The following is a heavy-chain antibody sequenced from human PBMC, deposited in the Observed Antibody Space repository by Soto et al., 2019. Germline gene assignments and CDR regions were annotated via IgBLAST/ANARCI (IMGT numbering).Heavy chain of an antibody. D-gene: IGHD5-12*01. V-gene: IGHV1-69*08. CDR3: ARELATGIDY. CDR2: IIPILGIA. J-gene: IGHJ4*02. CDR1: GGTFSSYT. Sequence: QVQLVQSGAEVKKPGSSVKVSYKASGGTFSSYTISWVRQAPGQGLEWMGRIIPILGIANYAQKFQGRVTITADKSTSTAYMELSSLRSEDTPVYYCARELATGIDYWGQGTLVTVSS.